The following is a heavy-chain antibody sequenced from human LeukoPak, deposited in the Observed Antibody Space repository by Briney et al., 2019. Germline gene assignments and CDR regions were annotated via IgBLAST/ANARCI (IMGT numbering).Heavy chain of an antibody. CDR3: ARWMVRGVIFGAFDI. V-gene: IGHV3-11*01. Sequence: GGSLRLSCAASGFTFSDYCMSWIRQAPGKGLEWVSYISSSGSTIYYADSVKGRFTISRDNAKNSLYLQMNSLRAEDTAVYYCARWMVRGVIFGAFDIWGQGTMVTVSS. J-gene: IGHJ3*02. D-gene: IGHD3-10*01. CDR2: ISSSGSTI. CDR1: GFTFSDYC.